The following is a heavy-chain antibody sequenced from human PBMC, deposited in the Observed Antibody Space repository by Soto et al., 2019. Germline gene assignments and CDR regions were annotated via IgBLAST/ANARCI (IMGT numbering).Heavy chain of an antibody. CDR2: ISGSGGST. V-gene: IGHV3-23*01. D-gene: IGHD3-22*01. J-gene: IGHJ3*02. CDR1: GFTFSTYA. Sequence: GGSLRLSCAASGFTFSTYAMSWVGQGPGKGLEWVSAISGSGGSTYYADSVKGRFTISRDNSKNTLYLQMSSLRAEDTALYYCAKDRFFFDSSAYSYDAHDISGQRT. CDR3: AKDRFFFDSSAYSYDAHDI.